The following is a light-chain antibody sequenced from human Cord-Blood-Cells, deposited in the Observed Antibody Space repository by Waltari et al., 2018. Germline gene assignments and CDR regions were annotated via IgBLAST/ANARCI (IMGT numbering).Light chain of an antibody. J-gene: IGKJ4*01. V-gene: IGKV2-28*01. Sequence: DIVMTQSPLSLPVTPGEPASISCRSSQSLLHSNGYNSLDWYLQKPGQSPQLLIYFGSNRASGLRDRYRDSVSGRDYTQKISRVEAKDVGLYHCIQALQKITFGGGTKVEIK. CDR1: QSLLHSNGYNS. CDR3: IQALQKIT. CDR2: FGS.